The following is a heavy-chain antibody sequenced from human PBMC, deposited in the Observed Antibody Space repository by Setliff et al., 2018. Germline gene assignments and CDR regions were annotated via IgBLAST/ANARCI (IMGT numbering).Heavy chain of an antibody. V-gene: IGHV3-73*01. CDR3: LLPCTSGWYNWFDP. CDR1: GFTFSGSA. D-gene: IGHD6-19*01. CDR2: IGGKPDNYAT. Sequence: ETLRLSCVASGFTFSGSAIHWVRQASGKGLEWIGQIGGKPDNYATKYGASAKGRFIISRDDSKKTAYLQMSSLEAEDTAMYYCLLPCTSGWYNWFDPWGQGTLVTVSS. J-gene: IGHJ5*02.